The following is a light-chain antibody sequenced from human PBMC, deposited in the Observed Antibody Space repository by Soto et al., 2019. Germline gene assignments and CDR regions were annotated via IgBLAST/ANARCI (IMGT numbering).Light chain of an antibody. CDR3: TSCITANTRCV. CDR1: SSDIGRYNY. Sequence: ALTQPASVSGSPGQSLTISCTGTSSDIGRYNYVSWFQQHPGKVPKLVIFEVNYRPSGVSDRFSGSKSGNTASLTITGLQAEDEADYYCTSCITANTRCVFGSGTKVTVL. CDR2: EVN. V-gene: IGLV2-14*01. J-gene: IGLJ1*01.